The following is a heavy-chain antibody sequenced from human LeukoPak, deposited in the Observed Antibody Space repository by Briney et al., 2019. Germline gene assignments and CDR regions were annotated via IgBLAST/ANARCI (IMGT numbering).Heavy chain of an antibody. CDR2: IGPSGGST. V-gene: IGHV1-46*01. CDR1: GYTFTTYY. J-gene: IGHJ4*02. CDR3: ARGPWSYFDY. D-gene: IGHD2-8*02. Sequence: ASVKLSCTASGYTFTTYYMHCVRQAPGQGLEWMAIIGPSGGSTSYAQKFQGRVTVTRDTSTSTVYMELSSLRSDDTAVYYCARGPWSYFDYWGQGTLVTVSS.